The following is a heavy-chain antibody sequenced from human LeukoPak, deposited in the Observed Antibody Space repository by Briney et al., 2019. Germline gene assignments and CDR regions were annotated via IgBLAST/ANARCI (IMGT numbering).Heavy chain of an antibody. CDR1: GYTFISYY. J-gene: IGHJ6*03. D-gene: IGHD3-3*01. CDR3: ARDPQGIWSGYYRDYYYYYMDV. Sequence: ASVKVSCKASGYTFISYYMHWVRQAPGQGLEWMGIINPSGGSTSYAQKFQGRVTMTRDTSTSTAYMEPSRLRSDDTAVYYCARDPQGIWSGYYRDYYYYYMDVWGKGTTVTVSS. CDR2: INPSGGST. V-gene: IGHV1-46*01.